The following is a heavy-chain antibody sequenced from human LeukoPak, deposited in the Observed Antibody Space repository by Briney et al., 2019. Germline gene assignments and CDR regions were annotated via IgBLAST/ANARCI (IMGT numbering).Heavy chain of an antibody. J-gene: IGHJ4*02. V-gene: IGHV1-46*03. CDR2: INPSGGST. CDR1: GYTITSYY. Sequence: ASVKVSCKASGYTITSYYMHWVRQAPGQGLEWMGVINPSGGSTTYAQKFQGRVTVTRDTSTRTVYMELSSLRSEDTAVYYCARGTYYDFWSGYWGSSTIDYWGQGTLVTVSS. D-gene: IGHD3-3*01. CDR3: ARGTYYDFWSGYWGSSTIDY.